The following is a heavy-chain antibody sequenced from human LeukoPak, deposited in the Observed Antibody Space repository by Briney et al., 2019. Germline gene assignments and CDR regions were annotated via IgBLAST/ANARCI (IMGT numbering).Heavy chain of an antibody. J-gene: IGHJ5*02. CDR2: IIPIFGTA. D-gene: IGHD2-15*01. V-gene: IGHV1-69*13. Sequence: VKVSCKASGGTFRSYAISWVRQAPGQGLEWMGGIIPIFGTANYAQKFEGRVTITADESTSTAYMELSSLRSEVTAVYYCARRYCSGGSCYRDHWFDPWGQGTLVTVSS. CDR3: ARRYCSGGSCYRDHWFDP. CDR1: GGTFRSYA.